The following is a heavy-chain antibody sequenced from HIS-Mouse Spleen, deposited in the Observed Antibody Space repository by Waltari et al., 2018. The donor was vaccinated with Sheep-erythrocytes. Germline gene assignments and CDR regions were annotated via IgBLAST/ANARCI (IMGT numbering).Heavy chain of an antibody. CDR3: ALGTGVGSAFDI. V-gene: IGHV3-23*01. CDR1: GFTFSSYA. D-gene: IGHD1-26*01. J-gene: IGHJ3*02. Sequence: EVQLLESVGGLVQPGGSLRLSCAASGFTFSSYAMSWVRQAPGKGLEWVSAIRGSGGSTYYADSVKGRFTISRDNSKNTLYLQMNSLRAEDTAVYYCALGTGVGSAFDIWGQGTMVTVSS. CDR2: IRGSGGST.